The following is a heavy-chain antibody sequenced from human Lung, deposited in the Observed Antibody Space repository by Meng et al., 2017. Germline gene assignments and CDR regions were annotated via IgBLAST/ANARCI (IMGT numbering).Heavy chain of an antibody. CDR3: ARGPTTTAHYYDY. CDR2: INHSGTT. Sequence: QGQLQQWGAGLVKPTESLSLTLLVPGGSFSDYYWSWIRQRPGKGLEWSGEINHSGTTNYNPSLESRGTISVDTAQNNLSLNLSSVTAADAAVYYCARGPTTTAHYYDYWGQGTLVTVSS. J-gene: IGHJ4*02. V-gene: IGHV4-34*01. D-gene: IGHD4-11*01. CDR1: GGSFSDYY.